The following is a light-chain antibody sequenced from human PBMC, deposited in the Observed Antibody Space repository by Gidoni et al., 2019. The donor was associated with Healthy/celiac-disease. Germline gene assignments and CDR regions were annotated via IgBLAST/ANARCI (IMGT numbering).Light chain of an antibody. CDR3: QQYDNWPPWT. CDR2: GAS. Sequence: EIVMTQSPATLSVSPGERATLSCRASQSVRSNLAWYQQKPGQAPRLLIYGASTKATGLPARFSGSGSGTEFTLTISSLQSEDFAVYYCQQYDNWPPWTFGQFTKVEIK. J-gene: IGKJ1*01. CDR1: QSVRSN. V-gene: IGKV3-15*01.